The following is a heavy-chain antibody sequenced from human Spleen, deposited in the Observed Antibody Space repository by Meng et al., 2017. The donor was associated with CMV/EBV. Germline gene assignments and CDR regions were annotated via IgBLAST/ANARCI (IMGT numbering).Heavy chain of an antibody. Sequence: ASVKVSCKASGYTFAGYYIHWLRQAPGQSLEWMGWIFPHTGATGYAEHFQGRVTMTRDTSVSTAYMEVSRVRFDDTAVYYCARVGSGPGGIDCWGQGTLVTVSS. CDR2: IFPHTGAT. V-gene: IGHV1-2*02. CDR1: GYTFAGYY. CDR3: ARVGSGPGGIDC. D-gene: IGHD3-10*01. J-gene: IGHJ4*02.